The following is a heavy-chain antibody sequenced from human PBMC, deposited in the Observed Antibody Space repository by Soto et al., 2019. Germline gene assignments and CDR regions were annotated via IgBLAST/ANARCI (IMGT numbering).Heavy chain of an antibody. CDR3: ARGRGSGSSDF. Sequence: EVLLVESGGGSVQPGGSLRLSCAASGFTFSSYWMHWVRQAPGKGLVWVSRISSDGSTTTYADSVKGRLTISRDNAKNTLYLQMNSLRAGDTAVYYCARGRGSGSSDFWGQGTLVTVSS. J-gene: IGHJ4*02. CDR1: GFTFSSYW. D-gene: IGHD3-10*01. CDR2: ISSDGSTT. V-gene: IGHV3-74*01.